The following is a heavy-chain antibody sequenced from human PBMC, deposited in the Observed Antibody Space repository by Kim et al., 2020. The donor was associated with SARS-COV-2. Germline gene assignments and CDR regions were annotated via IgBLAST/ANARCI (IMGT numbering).Heavy chain of an antibody. V-gene: IGHV1-8*01. D-gene: IGHD2-15*01. Sequence: ASVKVSCKASGYTFTTYDINWVRQATGQGLEWMGWMNPNSGNTGYSQKFQGRVTMTRNTSISTAYMELSSLRSEDTAVYYCARSPPRGCYGGSCYPADAFDIWGQGTVVTDSS. CDR3: ARSPPRGCYGGSCYPADAFDI. J-gene: IGHJ3*02. CDR2: MNPNSGNT. CDR1: GYTFTTYD.